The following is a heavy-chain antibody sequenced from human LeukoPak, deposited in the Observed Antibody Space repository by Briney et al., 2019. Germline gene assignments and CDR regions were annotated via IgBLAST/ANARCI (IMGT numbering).Heavy chain of an antibody. D-gene: IGHD3/OR15-3a*01. Sequence: GGSLRLSCAASGFTFSSYAMSWVRQAPGKGLEWVSAISGSGGSTYYADSVKGRFTISRDNSKNTLYLQMNSLRAEDTAVYYCAKLDVPRVKGVSGAFDIWGQGTMVTVSS. CDR2: ISGSGGST. J-gene: IGHJ3*02. V-gene: IGHV3-23*01. CDR1: GFTFSSYA. CDR3: AKLDVPRVKGVSGAFDI.